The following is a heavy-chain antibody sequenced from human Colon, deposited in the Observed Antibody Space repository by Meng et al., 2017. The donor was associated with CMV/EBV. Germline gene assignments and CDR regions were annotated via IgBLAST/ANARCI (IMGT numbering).Heavy chain of an antibody. CDR1: FNSFG. V-gene: IGHV3-30*18. CDR3: AKPFGYYGSGNFEKYYFES. Sequence: FNSFGIHWVRQASGKGLEWVAVISYDGSKKFYADSVRGRFTISRDNSKDTLYLQMDSLRVEDTALYYCAKPFGYYGSGNFEKYYFESWGQGTLVTVSS. CDR2: ISYDGSKK. J-gene: IGHJ4*02. D-gene: IGHD3-10*01.